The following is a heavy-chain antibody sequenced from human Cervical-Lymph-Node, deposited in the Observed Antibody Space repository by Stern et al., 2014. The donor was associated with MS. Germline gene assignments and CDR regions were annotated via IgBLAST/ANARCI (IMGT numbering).Heavy chain of an antibody. V-gene: IGHV1-69*04. D-gene: IGHD4-17*01. Sequence: AQLVESGAEVKKPGSSVNVSCKPSGGKLSSSFAVSWVRQATGQGLEWMGRIIPIIGLANYAQKFQTRLTITADKSTSTVYMELSSLTSEDTALYYCARGIVTNRPASTLHNLFDPWGQGTLVTVSS. J-gene: IGHJ5*02. CDR2: IIPIIGLA. CDR1: GGKLSSSFA. CDR3: ARGIVTNRPASTLHNLFDP.